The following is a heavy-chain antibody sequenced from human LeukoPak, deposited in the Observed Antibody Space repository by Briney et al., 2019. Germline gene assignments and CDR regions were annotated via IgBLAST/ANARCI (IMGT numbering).Heavy chain of an antibody. J-gene: IGHJ4*02. D-gene: IGHD3-3*02. CDR2: IYHSGST. CDR3: AREHESEVRSFPPHLFDY. Sequence: SETLSLTCAVSAYSISSGYYWGWIRQPPGKGLEWIGSIYHSGSTYYNASLKSRVTISVDTSKNQFSLKLNSVTAADTALYYCAREHESEVRSFPPHLFDYWGQGTLVTVSS. CDR1: AYSISSGYY. V-gene: IGHV4-38-2*02.